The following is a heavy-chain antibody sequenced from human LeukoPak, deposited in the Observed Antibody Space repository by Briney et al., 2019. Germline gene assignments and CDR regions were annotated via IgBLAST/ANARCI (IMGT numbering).Heavy chain of an antibody. CDR1: GFTFSSHA. Sequence: PGGSLRLSCAASGFTFSSHAMHWVRQAPGKGLKWVAVISYDGSNKYYADSVKGRFTISRDNSKNTLYLQMNSLRPGDTAVFYCARDSQDGNNTLGVDYWGQGTLVAVSS. CDR2: ISYDGSNK. V-gene: IGHV3-30*04. J-gene: IGHJ4*02. D-gene: IGHD5-24*01. CDR3: ARDSQDGNNTLGVDY.